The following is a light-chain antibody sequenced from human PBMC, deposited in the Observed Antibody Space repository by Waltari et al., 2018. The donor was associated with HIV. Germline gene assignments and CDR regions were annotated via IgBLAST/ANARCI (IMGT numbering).Light chain of an antibody. CDR3: QQYDSGPRGIT. J-gene: IGKJ2*01. CDR1: QSFSAK. Sequence: EIVMTQSPPTLSVSPGQRVTLSCTASQSFSAKVAWYQQRPGQAPRLLIYEAATRPTGIPARFSGSGSGTEFTLTISSLQSEDFATYFCQQYDSGPRGITFGQGTMLEI. CDR2: EAA. V-gene: IGKV3-15*01.